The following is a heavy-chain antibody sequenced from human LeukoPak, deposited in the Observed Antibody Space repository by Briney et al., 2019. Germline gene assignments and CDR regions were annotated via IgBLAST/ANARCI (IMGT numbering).Heavy chain of an antibody. J-gene: IGHJ4*02. Sequence: PGGSLRLSCAASGFTFSSYAMSWVRQAPGKGLEWVSAISGSGGSTYYADSVKGRFTISRDNSKNTLYQQMNSLRAEDTAVYYCAIQWELQSGFDYWGQGTLVTVSS. CDR1: GFTFSSYA. CDR3: AIQWELQSGFDY. D-gene: IGHD1-26*01. CDR2: ISGSGGST. V-gene: IGHV3-23*01.